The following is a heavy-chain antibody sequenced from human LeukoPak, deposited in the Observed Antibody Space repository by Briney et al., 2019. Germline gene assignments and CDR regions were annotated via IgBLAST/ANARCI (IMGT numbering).Heavy chain of an antibody. J-gene: IGHJ5*02. Sequence: PSETLSLTCTVSGGSISSYYWSWIRQPPGKGLEWIGYIYYSGSTNYNPSLKSRVTISVDTSKNQFSLKLSSVTAADTAVYYCARPTKLLGGWFDPWGQGTLVTVSS. D-gene: IGHD3-10*01. CDR2: IYYSGST. V-gene: IGHV4-59*01. CDR3: ARPTKLLGGWFDP. CDR1: GGSISSYY.